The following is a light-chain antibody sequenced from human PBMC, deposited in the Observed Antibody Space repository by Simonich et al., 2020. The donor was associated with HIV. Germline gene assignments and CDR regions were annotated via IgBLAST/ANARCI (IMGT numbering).Light chain of an antibody. CDR2: GDT. J-gene: IGLJ2*01. Sequence: NFMLTQPHSVSESPGKTVTISCTRSIGSIASNYVQWYQQRPGNSPTPVIYGDTQNPSWVPDRFSGSIDSSSNSASLTISGLKTEDEADYYCQSSDTYNHVVFGGGTKLTVL. CDR3: QSSDTYNHVV. V-gene: IGLV6-57*01. CDR1: IGSIASNY.